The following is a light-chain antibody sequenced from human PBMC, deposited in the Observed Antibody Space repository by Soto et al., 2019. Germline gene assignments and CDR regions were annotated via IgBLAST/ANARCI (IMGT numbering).Light chain of an antibody. Sequence: EIVCTQSQANLSLSPWAGATLSCRAIPSVSSSLDWYKQKPGQAPRLLIYDASNRATGIPARFSGSRSGTYFTLIISSLEPEDFAVYYYQQRSNWPLTFGLGTKVEV. CDR1: PSVSSS. CDR2: DAS. CDR3: QQRSNWPLT. V-gene: IGKV3-11*01. J-gene: IGKJ1*01.